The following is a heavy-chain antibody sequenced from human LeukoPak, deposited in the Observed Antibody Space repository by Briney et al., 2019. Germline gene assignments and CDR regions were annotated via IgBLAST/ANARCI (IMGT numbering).Heavy chain of an antibody. CDR3: ARGGTYLPFGS. V-gene: IGHV1-8*01. Sequence: GASVKVSSKASGYTFTSYDINTVRQAPGQGLEWMGWMNANSGDTGYAQNLQGRVTMTRNTSISTAYMELSSLRSEYTAIYYCARGGTYLPFGSWGQGTLVTVSS. CDR2: MNANSGDT. D-gene: IGHD3-10*01. J-gene: IGHJ4*02. CDR1: GYTFTSYD.